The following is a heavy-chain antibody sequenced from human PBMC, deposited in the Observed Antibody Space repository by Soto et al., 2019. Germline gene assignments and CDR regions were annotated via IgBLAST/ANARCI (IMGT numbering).Heavy chain of an antibody. CDR1: GFTLSSYW. CDR3: ARDSRTYYDFWSGSPPDAFDI. J-gene: IGHJ3*02. Sequence: GGSLRLSCAASGFTLSSYWMSWVRQAPGKGLEWVANIKQDGSEKYYVDSVKGRFTISRDNAKNSLYLQMNSLRAEDTAVYYCARDSRTYYDFWSGSPPDAFDIWGQGTMVTVSS. CDR2: IKQDGSEK. V-gene: IGHV3-7*01. D-gene: IGHD3-3*01.